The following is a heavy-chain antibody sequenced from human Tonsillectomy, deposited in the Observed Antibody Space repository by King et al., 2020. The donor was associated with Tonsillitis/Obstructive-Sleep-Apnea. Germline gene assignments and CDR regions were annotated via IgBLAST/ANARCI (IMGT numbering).Heavy chain of an antibody. J-gene: IGHJ4*02. CDR3: ARDDKDDRYFDY. CDR2: INPTTGVT. V-gene: IGHV1-46*01. Sequence: QLVQSGAEVKNPGASVRVSCKAYGYTFTRYYIHWVRQAPGQGLEWMGIINPTTGVTTYAQRFQGRVTMTRDTSTSTVHMELSSLRSEDTAMYYCARDDKDDRYFDYWGQGTLVTVSS. D-gene: IGHD2-15*01. CDR1: GYTFTRYY.